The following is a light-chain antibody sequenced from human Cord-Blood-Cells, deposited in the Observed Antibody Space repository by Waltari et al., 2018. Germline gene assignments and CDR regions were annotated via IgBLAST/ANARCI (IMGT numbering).Light chain of an antibody. CDR1: QSISSW. CDR3: QQYNSYSWT. Sequence: DIQMTQSPSHMSASVGVRVTITCRASQSISSWLAWYQQKAGKAPQLLIYDASSLESGVPSRFSVSGSVTEFTLTISSLQPYDFATYYCQQYNSYSWTFGQGTKVEI. V-gene: IGKV1-5*01. J-gene: IGKJ1*01. CDR2: DAS.